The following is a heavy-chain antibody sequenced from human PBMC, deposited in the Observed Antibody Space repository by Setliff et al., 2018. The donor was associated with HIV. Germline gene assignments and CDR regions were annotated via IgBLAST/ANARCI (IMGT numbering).Heavy chain of an antibody. J-gene: IGHJ6*03. V-gene: IGHV1-46*01. CDR1: GYTFTSYY. CDR3: ARGGYYYGSAVYYMDV. D-gene: IGHD3-10*01. CDR2: INPSGGST. Sequence: ASVKVSCKASGYTFTSYYMHWVRQAPGQGLEWMGIINPSGGSTSYAQKFQGRVTMTRDTSTSTVYMELSSLRSEDTDVYYCARGGYYYGSAVYYMDVWGKGTTVTVSS.